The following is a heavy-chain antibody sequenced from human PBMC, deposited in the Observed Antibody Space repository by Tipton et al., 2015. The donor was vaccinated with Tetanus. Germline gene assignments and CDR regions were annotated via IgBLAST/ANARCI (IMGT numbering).Heavy chain of an antibody. CDR2: IYPDSGGT. J-gene: IGHJ6*02. V-gene: IGHV1-2*02. D-gene: IGHD3-16*01. Sequence: QLVQSGAEMKKPGASVKVSCKASGYTFTGYYIYWVRQAPGQGLEWMGWIYPDSGGTVYGQKLQGRVTMSRDTSISTAYMDLRSLRSDDTAGYYCGRDGGVYLLYGVDVWGPRTTVSV. CDR1: GYTFTGYY. CDR3: GRDGGVYLLYGVDV.